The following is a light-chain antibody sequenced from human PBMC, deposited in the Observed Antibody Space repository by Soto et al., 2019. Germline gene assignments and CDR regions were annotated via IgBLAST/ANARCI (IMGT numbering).Light chain of an antibody. V-gene: IGKV1-39*01. J-gene: IGKJ3*01. CDR2: AVS. CDR3: QQSYSTLFT. CDR1: QTVIRY. Sequence: IPMTQFPSSLSASVGDRVTITCRAGQTVIRYLNWYQQKPGRAPNLLIYAVSNLQSGVPSRFSGSGSGTEFTLTISDLQPEDCATYYCQQSYSTLFTFGPGTKVEIK.